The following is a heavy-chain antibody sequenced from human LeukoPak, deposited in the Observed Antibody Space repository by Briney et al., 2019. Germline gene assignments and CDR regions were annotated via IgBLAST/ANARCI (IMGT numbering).Heavy chain of an antibody. CDR1: GFSFSSYW. CDR2: INGDGSST. CDR3: ARGGLNALEAFDI. V-gene: IGHV3-74*01. Sequence: GSLRLSCVSSGFSFSSYWMHWVRQAPGKGLVWVSRINGDGSSTRYADSVKGRFTISRDNAKNTLYLQMNSLRAEDTAVYYCARGGLNALEAFDIWGQGTLVTVCS. D-gene: IGHD1-1*01. J-gene: IGHJ3*02.